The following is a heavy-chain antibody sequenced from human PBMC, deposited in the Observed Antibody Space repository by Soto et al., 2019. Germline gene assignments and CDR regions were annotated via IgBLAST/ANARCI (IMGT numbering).Heavy chain of an antibody. D-gene: IGHD6-13*01. Sequence: SQTLSLTCAISGDSVSSNSAAWNWIRQSPSRGLEWLGRTYYRSKWYNEYAVSVKSRITINPDTSKNQFSLQLNSVTPEDTAVYYCASSVRLAAAGTVHLFGALDIWGPGTIVTASS. CDR2: TYYRSKWYN. J-gene: IGHJ3*02. CDR3: ASSVRLAAAGTVHLFGALDI. CDR1: GDSVSSNSAA. V-gene: IGHV6-1*01.